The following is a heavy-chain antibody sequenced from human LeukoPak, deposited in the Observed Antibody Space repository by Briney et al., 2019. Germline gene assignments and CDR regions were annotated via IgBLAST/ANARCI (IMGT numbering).Heavy chain of an antibody. CDR3: ARVAGFASAWDEDFYYYGMDV. CDR1: GGSISISNYH. Sequence: SETLSLTCNVSGGSISISNYHWGWLRQPPGKGLEWIGNIYYSGNTNYNPSLKSRVTISLDTSKNQFALRLSPVTAADTAVYYCARVAGFASAWDEDFYYYGMDVWGQGSTVTVS. CDR2: IYYSGNT. D-gene: IGHD6-19*01. J-gene: IGHJ6*02. V-gene: IGHV4-39*06.